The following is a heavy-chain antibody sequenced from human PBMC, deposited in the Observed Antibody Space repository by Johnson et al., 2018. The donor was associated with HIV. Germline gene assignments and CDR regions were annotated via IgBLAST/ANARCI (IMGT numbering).Heavy chain of an antibody. V-gene: IGHV3-15*01. CDR1: GFTFSNAW. CDR3: TTDWSIVRGVIDAFDI. D-gene: IGHD3-10*01. J-gene: IGHJ3*02. Sequence: MLLVESGGGLVNPGGSLRLSCAASGFTFSNAWMSWVRQAPGKGLEWVGRIKSKTGGGTTDYAAPVKGRFTISRDDSKNTLYLQMNSLKTEETAVYYCTTDWSIVRGVIDAFDILGQGTMVTVCS. CDR2: IKSKTGGGTT.